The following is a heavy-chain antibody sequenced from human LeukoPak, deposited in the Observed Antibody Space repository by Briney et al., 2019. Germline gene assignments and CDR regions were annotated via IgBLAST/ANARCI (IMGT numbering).Heavy chain of an antibody. V-gene: IGHV4-61*02. D-gene: IGHD4-17*01. CDR3: ARENYGDLLYWYFDL. J-gene: IGHJ2*01. CDR1: GGSLSSGSYY. CDR2: IYTSGST. Sequence: SQTLSLTCNVSGGSLSSGSYYWSWIRQPAGKGLEWIGRIYTSGSTNYNPSLKSRVTISVDTSKNQFSLKLSSVTAADTAVYYCARENYGDLLYWYFDLWGRGTLVTVSS.